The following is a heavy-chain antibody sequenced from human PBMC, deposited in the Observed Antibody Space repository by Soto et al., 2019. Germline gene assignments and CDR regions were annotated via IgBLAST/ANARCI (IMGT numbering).Heavy chain of an antibody. V-gene: IGHV4-4*02. CDR3: ARHSLWFGTTIDY. J-gene: IGHJ4*02. D-gene: IGHD3-10*01. CDR1: GGSISSSNW. CDR2: IYHSGST. Sequence: AATLTLTCAVSGGSISSSNWWRWVRQPPGKGLEWIGEIYHSGSTNYNPSLKSRVTISGDKSKNKFSLKLSSVTAAATAVYYCARHSLWFGTTIDYWGQGTLVTVSS.